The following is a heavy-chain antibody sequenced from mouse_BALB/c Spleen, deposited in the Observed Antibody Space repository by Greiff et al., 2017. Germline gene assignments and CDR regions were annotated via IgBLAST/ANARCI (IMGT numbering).Heavy chain of an antibody. CDR1: GFTFSSYY. CDR2: INSNGGST. Sequence: DVMLVESGGGLVKLGGSLKLSCAASGFTFSSYYMSWVRQTPEKRLELVAAINSNGGSTYYPDTVKGRFTISRDNAKNTLYLQMSSLKSEDTALYYCARQGSYYYGSNGFAYWGQGTLVTVSA. D-gene: IGHD1-1*01. V-gene: IGHV5-6-2*01. CDR3: ARQGSYYYGSNGFAY. J-gene: IGHJ3*01.